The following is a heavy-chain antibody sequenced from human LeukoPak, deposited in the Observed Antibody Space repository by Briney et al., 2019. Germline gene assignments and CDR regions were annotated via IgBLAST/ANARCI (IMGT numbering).Heavy chain of an antibody. CDR3: ARKSSAVAGPFDY. CDR1: GFTFSDYY. J-gene: IGHJ4*02. V-gene: IGHV3-11*04. D-gene: IGHD6-19*01. Sequence: PGGSLRLSCAASGFTFSDYYMSWIRQAPGKGLEWVSYISSSGSTIYYADSVKGRFTISRDNAKNSLYLQMNSLRAEDAAVYYCARKSSAVAGPFDYWGQGTLVTVSS. CDR2: ISSSGSTI.